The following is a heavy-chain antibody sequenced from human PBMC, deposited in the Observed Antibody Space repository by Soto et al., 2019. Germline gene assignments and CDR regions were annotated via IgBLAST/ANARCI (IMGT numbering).Heavy chain of an antibody. CDR1: GGSVSSGSCY. Sequence: SETLSLTCTVSGGSVSSGSCYWSWIRQPPGKGLEWIGYIYYSGSTNYNPSLKSRVTISVDTSKNQFSLKLSSVTAADTAVYYCARDRCSGGRCYSGWGQGTLVTVSS. CDR3: ARDRCSGGRCYSG. D-gene: IGHD2-15*01. J-gene: IGHJ1*01. CDR2: IYYSGST. V-gene: IGHV4-61*01.